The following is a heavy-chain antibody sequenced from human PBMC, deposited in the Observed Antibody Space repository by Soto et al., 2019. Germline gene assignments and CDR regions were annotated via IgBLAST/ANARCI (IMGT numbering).Heavy chain of an antibody. J-gene: IGHJ4*02. CDR1: GFTFSSYG. D-gene: IGHD3-10*01. V-gene: IGHV3-30*03. CDR3: ARVLLWFGELFGPPDY. Sequence: QVQLVESGGGVVQPGRSLRLSCAASGFTFSSYGMHWVRQAPGKGLEWVAVISYDGSNKYYADSVKGRFTISRDNSKNKLYLQMNSLRAEDTAVYYCARVLLWFGELFGPPDYWGQGTLVTVSS. CDR2: ISYDGSNK.